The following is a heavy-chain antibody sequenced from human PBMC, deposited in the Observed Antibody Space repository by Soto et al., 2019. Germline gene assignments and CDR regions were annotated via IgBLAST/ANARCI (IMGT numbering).Heavy chain of an antibody. CDR1: GFTFSSYA. V-gene: IGHV3-23*01. CDR3: ARQPPRIAAAGPFDY. Sequence: GGALILSCAASGFTFSSYAMSWVLQAPGKGLEWVSAISGSGGSTYYADSVKGRFTISRDNSKNTLYLQMNSLRAEDTAVYYCARQPPRIAAAGPFDYWGQGTLVTVSS. J-gene: IGHJ4*02. D-gene: IGHD6-13*01. CDR2: ISGSGGST.